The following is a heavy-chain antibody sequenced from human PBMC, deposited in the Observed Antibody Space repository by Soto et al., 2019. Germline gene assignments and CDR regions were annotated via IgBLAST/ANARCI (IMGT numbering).Heavy chain of an antibody. CDR1: GFTFSTYA. CDR2: ISGSGSDT. D-gene: IGHD2-8*01. V-gene: IGHV3-23*01. CDR3: AHPRGYGVFDAYDI. Sequence: PGGSLRLSCAASGFTFSTYAMSWVRQAPGKGLEWVSAISGSGSDTYHADSVKGRFTISRDNSISTLFLQMNSLRTEDTAVYYCAHPRGYGVFDAYDIRGQGALVTVSS. J-gene: IGHJ3*02.